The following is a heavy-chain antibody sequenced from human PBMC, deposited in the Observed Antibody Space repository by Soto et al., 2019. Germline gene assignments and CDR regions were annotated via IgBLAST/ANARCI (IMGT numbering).Heavy chain of an antibody. CDR1: GGSISSGGYY. CDR3: ARCSLVVVPAPGFDP. Sequence: PSETLSLTCTVSGGSISSGGYYWSWIRQHPEKGLEWIGYIYYSGTTYYNPSLKSRVTISVDTSKNQFSLKLSSVSAADTALYYCARCSLVVVPAPGFDPWGRGTLVTVS. D-gene: IGHD2-2*01. CDR2: IYYSGTT. J-gene: IGHJ5*02. V-gene: IGHV4-31*03.